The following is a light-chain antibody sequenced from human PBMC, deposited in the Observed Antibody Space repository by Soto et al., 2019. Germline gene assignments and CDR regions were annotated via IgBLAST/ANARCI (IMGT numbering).Light chain of an antibody. J-gene: IGKJ4*01. CDR1: QHIMSY. CDR3: QQSYTTLT. V-gene: IGKV1-39*01. Sequence: DIQMTQSPSSLSASVGARVTITCRISQHIMSYLNWYQQRPGEAPQLLIYLASSLQSGVPSRFSGSGSRTEFTITISSLQPDDFATYYFQQSYTTLTFGGGTKVE. CDR2: LAS.